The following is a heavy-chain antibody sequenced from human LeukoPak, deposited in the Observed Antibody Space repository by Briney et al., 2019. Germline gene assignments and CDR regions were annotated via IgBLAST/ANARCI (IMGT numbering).Heavy chain of an antibody. V-gene: IGHV3-74*01. J-gene: IGHJ5*02. CDR1: GFTFSNYW. CDR2: IKSDGSIT. CDR3: VWLGELAQFDP. D-gene: IGHD3-10*01. Sequence: GGSLRLSCAASGFTFSNYWMHWVRQAPGKGLEWVSRIKSDGSITSYADAVKGRFTISRDNAKSTLYLQMNSLRAEDTAVYYCVWLGELAQFDPWGQGTLVTVSS.